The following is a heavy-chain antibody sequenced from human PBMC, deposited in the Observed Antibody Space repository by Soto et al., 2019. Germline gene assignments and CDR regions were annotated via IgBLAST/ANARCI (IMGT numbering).Heavy chain of an antibody. CDR3: ARTYSSSSPFDY. V-gene: IGHV3-21*01. D-gene: IGHD6-6*01. J-gene: IGHJ4*02. CDR1: GFTFSDYS. Sequence: GGPLRLSCAASGFTFSDYSINWVRQAPGKGLEWVSFISSSSNYIYYADSVKGRFTISRDNAKNSLFLQMNSLKAEDTAVYFCARTYSSSSPFDYWGLGTPVTVSS. CDR2: ISSSSNYI.